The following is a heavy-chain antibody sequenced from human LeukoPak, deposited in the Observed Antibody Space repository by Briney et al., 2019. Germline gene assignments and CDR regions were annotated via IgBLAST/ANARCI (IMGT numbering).Heavy chain of an antibody. J-gene: IGHJ5*02. D-gene: IGHD5-18*01. Sequence: AGGSLRLSCAASGFTVSSNYMSWVRQAPGKGLEWVSVIYDGGSTYYADSVKGRFTISRDNSKNTLYLQMSNLRAEDTALYYCARVDTDSGLLAWGQGTLVTVSS. CDR2: IYDGGST. CDR3: ARVDTDSGLLA. CDR1: GFTVSSNY. V-gene: IGHV3-53*01.